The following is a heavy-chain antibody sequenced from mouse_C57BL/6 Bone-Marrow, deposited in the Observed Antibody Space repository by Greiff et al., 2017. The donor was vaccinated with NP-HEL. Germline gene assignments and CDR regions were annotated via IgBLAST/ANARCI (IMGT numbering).Heavy chain of an antibody. CDR1: GFTFSDYG. CDR2: ISSGSSTI. CDR3: ARRGFAY. Sequence: EVQLVESGGGLVKPGGSLKLSCAASGFTFSDYGMHWVRQTPEKGLEWVAYISSGSSTIYYADTVKGRFTISRDNAENTLFLQMTSLRSEDTARYYCARRGFAYWGQGTLVTVSA. J-gene: IGHJ3*01. V-gene: IGHV5-17*01.